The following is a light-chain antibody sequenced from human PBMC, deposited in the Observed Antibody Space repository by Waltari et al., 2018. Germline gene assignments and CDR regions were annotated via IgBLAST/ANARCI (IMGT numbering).Light chain of an antibody. J-gene: IGKJ1*01. CDR3: QQSYTTPWT. V-gene: IGKV3-20*01. CDR2: AAS. Sequence: EIVLTQSPGTLSLSPGERATLSCRASQSVSSSYLAWYQQKPGQAPRLLIYAASSLQSGVPSRFSGSGSGTDFTLTISSLQPEDFATYYCQQSYTTPWTFGQGTKVEIK. CDR1: QSVSSSY.